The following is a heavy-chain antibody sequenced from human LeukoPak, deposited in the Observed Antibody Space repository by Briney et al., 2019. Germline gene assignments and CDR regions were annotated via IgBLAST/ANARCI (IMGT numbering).Heavy chain of an antibody. CDR3: AKGYDSRWVNWFDP. Sequence: GASLRLSCAASVFTYSSYAMSWVRQAPGRGLEGVSAISGSGGRTHYADPVKGRFTISRDNSKNTLYLQMNSLRAEDTAVYYCAKGYDSRWVNWFDPWGQGTLVTVSS. CDR1: VFTYSSYA. V-gene: IGHV3-23*01. D-gene: IGHD6-13*01. J-gene: IGHJ5*02. CDR2: ISGSGGRT.